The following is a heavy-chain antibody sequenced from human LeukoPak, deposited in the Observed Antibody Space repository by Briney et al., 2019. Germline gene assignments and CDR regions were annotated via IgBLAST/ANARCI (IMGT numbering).Heavy chain of an antibody. CDR1: GFIFDTHT. CDR2: ISGSGDST. J-gene: IGHJ6*02. D-gene: IGHD1-14*01. V-gene: IGHV3-23*01. Sequence: GGSLKLSCTASGFIFDTHTLTWVRQAPGKGLEWVASISGSGDSTNYGDSVKGRFTISRDNFKRTVHLEMSNLRADDTAMYYCVRRAAVRGMDFWGLGTTVIVSS. CDR3: VRRAAVRGMDF.